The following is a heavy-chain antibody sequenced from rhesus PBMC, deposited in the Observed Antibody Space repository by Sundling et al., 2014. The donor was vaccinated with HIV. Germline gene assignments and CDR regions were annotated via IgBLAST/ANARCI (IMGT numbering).Heavy chain of an antibody. Sequence: QVQLQESGPGLVKPSETLSLICAVSGASMSSYWWTWIRQTPGRGLEWIGEIDGNTGSTNYNPSLKSRVTISRDTSKNQFSLKLGSVTAADTAIYYCAMLLYDYWGQGLLVTVSS. CDR1: GASMSSYW. CDR2: IDGNTGST. D-gene: IGHD3-16*01. J-gene: IGHJ4*01. V-gene: IGHV4-80*01. CDR3: AMLLYDY.